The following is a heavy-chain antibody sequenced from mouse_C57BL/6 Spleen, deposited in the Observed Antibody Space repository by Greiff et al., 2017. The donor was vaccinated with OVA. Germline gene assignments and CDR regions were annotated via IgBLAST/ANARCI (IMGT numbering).Heavy chain of an antibody. CDR2: IDPNSGGT. J-gene: IGHJ2*01. D-gene: IGHD1-1*01. V-gene: IGHV1-72*01. CDR3: ARGFITTVVAFDY. CDR1: GYTFTSYW. Sequence: QVQLQQPGAELVKPGASVKLSCKASGYTFTSYWMHWVKQRPGRGLEWLGRIDPNSGGTKYNEKFKSKATLTVDKPSSTAYMQISSLTSEDSAVYYCARGFITTVVAFDYWGQGTTLTVSS.